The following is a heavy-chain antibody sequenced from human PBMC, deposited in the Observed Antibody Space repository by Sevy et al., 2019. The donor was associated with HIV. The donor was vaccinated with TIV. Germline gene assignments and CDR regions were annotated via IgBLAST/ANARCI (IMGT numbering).Heavy chain of an antibody. CDR1: GFTFTDYW. D-gene: IGHD5-12*01. CDR3: ARAVGGYNWRPYYFDS. Sequence: GGSLRLSCAASGFTFTDYWMSWVRQTPGKGREWVATIKQDESEKYYVDSVKGRFASSRDNGRNSVPLQMNGLRAADTALYYCARAVGGYNWRPYYFDSWGQGTLVTVSS. CDR2: IKQDESEK. V-gene: IGHV3-7*01. J-gene: IGHJ4*02.